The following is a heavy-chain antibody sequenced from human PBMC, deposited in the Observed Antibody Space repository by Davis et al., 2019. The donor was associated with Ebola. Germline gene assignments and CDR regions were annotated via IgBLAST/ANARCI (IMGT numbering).Heavy chain of an antibody. J-gene: IGHJ6*04. D-gene: IGHD3-16*01. CDR2: INPHNGNT. CDR3: ASGLWGSRGMDV. Sequence: AASVQVSCKASGYTFTNYGITWVRQAPGQGLEWMGWINPHNGNTNYAQNVQGRVTMTTDTSTSTAYMEVGSLRSDDTAVYYCASGLWGSRGMDVWGKGTTVTVSS. CDR1: GYTFTNYG. V-gene: IGHV1-18*04.